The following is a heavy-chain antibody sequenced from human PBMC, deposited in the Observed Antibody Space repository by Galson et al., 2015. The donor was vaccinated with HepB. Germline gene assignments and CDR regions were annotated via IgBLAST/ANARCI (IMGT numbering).Heavy chain of an antibody. CDR2: ITSAGDKQ. Sequence: SLRLSGAASGFAFNTYTMHWVRQAPGKGLERVAAITSAGDKQYYADSVKGRFTISRDISRNSLHLQMRSLRADDTALYYCVQAPQVNLAFYWGQGTLVTVSS. J-gene: IGHJ4*01. D-gene: IGHD3-3*02. CDR3: VQAPQVNLAFY. CDR1: GFAFNTYT. V-gene: IGHV3-30*14.